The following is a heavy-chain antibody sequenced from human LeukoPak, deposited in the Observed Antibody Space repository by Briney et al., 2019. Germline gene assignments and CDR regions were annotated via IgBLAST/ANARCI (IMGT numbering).Heavy chain of an antibody. CDR1: GFNFNNYV. J-gene: IGHJ3*02. V-gene: IGHV3-30*03. Sequence: GGSLRLSCAASGFNFNNYVRHWVRQAPAKGLEWVTELSLDRRKKTYVDSVKVRFTISRDSTKNTVYLQWDSLRAEDTAVYYCARGAEKILSFGEYPSDAFDIWGQGTMVSVTS. CDR3: ARGAEKILSFGEYPSDAFDI. CDR2: LSLDRRKK. D-gene: IGHD3-10*01.